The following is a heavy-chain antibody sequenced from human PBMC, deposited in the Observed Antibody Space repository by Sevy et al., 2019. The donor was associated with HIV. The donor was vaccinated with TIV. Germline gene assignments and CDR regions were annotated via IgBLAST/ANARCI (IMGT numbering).Heavy chain of an antibody. CDR1: GYTLTELS. J-gene: IGHJ4*02. CDR2: FDPEDGET. V-gene: IGHV1-24*01. Sequence: ASVKVSCKVSGYTLTELSMHWVRQAPGKGLEWMATFDPEDGETIYAQKFQGRVTMTEDTSTDTAYMELSSLRSEDTAAYYCSTTRDYYDSSGYPFDYWGQGTLVTVSS. CDR3: STTRDYYDSSGYPFDY. D-gene: IGHD3-22*01.